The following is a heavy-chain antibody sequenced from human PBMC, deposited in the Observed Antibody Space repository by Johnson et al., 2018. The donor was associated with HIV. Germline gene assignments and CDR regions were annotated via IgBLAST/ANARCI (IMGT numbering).Heavy chain of an antibody. Sequence: QLVESGGGLAQPGRSLRLSCTASGFTFSTYAMHWVRQAPGKGLEWVSGIDWNGGSSGYADSVKGRFTISRDNSKNTLFLQMNSLRAEDTAVYYCAKERYMGSTTLADSFDIWGQGTLVIVSS. CDR2: IDWNGGSS. V-gene: IGHV3-NL1*01. CDR1: GFTFSTYA. J-gene: IGHJ3*02. D-gene: IGHD1-26*01. CDR3: AKERYMGSTTLADSFDI.